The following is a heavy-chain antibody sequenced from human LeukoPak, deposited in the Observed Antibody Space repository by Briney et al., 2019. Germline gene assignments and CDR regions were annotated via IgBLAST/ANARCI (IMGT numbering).Heavy chain of an antibody. CDR1: GFTFSSYA. CDR3: ARGFGGNSVLAGYYGMDV. Sequence: PGGSLRLSCAASGFTFSSYAMSGVREAPGKWLEWVSAISGSGGSTYYAASVKRRFTISRDNSKNTLYLQMNSLRAEDTAVYYCARGFGGNSVLAGYYGMDVWGQGTTVTVSS. J-gene: IGHJ6*02. CDR2: ISGSGGST. V-gene: IGHV3-23*01. D-gene: IGHD4-23*01.